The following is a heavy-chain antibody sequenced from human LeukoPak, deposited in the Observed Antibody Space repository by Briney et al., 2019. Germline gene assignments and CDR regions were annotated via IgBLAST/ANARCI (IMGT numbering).Heavy chain of an antibody. D-gene: IGHD2-2*01. CDR1: GYTFTSYG. CDR2: ISAYNGNT. Sequence: ASVKVSCKTSGYTFTSYGISWVRQAPGQGLEWMGWISAYNGNTDYARNLQDRVTMTTDTSTSTAYMELRSLRSDDTAVYYCARVGAYCSSSSCFDYWDQGTLVTVSS. V-gene: IGHV1-18*01. J-gene: IGHJ4*02. CDR3: ARVGAYCSSSSCFDY.